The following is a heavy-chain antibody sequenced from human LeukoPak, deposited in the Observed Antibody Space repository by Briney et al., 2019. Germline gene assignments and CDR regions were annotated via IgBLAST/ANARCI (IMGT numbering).Heavy chain of an antibody. CDR3: VREMYSYDSDYYYVRWFAS. V-gene: IGHV3-21*04. CDR2: ISSGSNYI. Sequence: PGGSLRLSCAVSGFTFSSGSMNWVRQAPGKGLEWVSSISSGSNYIYYADSVTGRFTISKDNAKNTLYLQMNSLRAEDTAVYYCVREMYSYDSDYYYVRWFASWGQGTLVTVSS. D-gene: IGHD3-22*01. CDR1: GFTFSSGS. J-gene: IGHJ5*01.